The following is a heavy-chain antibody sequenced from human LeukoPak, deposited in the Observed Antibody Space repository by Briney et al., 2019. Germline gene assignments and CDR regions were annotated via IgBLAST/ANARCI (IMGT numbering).Heavy chain of an antibody. Sequence: GGSLRLSCAASGFTFSNAWMSWVRQAPGKGLEWVGRIKSKTDGGTTDYAAPVKGRFTVSRDDSKNTLYLQMNSLKTEDTAVYYCTTDEWELHFDYWGQGTLVTVSS. V-gene: IGHV3-15*01. J-gene: IGHJ4*02. CDR2: IKSKTDGGTT. CDR1: GFTFSNAW. CDR3: TTDEWELHFDY. D-gene: IGHD1-26*01.